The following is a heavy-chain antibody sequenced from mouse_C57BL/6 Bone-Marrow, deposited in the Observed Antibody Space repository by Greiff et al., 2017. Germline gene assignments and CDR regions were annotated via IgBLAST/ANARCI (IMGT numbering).Heavy chain of an antibody. CDR2: VYPYNGGT. J-gene: IGHJ1*03. CDR1: GFTFTDYY. CDR3: ARMGLYYCGSFYWYFDV. D-gene: IGHD1-1*01. Sequence: EVQLQQSGPVLVKPGPSVKISCKASGFTFTDYYMHWVKQSHGKSLEWIGLVYPYNGGTSYNQKFKGKATLTVDTSSSTAYMELNSLTSVDSAVYYGARMGLYYCGSFYWYFDVWGTGTTVTVSS. V-gene: IGHV1-36*01.